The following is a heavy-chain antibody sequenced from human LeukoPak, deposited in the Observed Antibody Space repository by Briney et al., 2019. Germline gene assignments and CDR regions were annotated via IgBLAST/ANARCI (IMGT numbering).Heavy chain of an antibody. CDR3: AKPRFGDLSLSFFDY. CDR1: GFTFSSYG. D-gene: IGHD3-10*01. J-gene: IGHJ4*02. Sequence: GRSLRLSCAASGFTFSSYGMHWVRQAPGKGLEWVAVISYDGSNKYYADSVKGRFTISRDNSKNTLHLQMNSLRTEDTAVYYCAKPRFGDLSLSFFDYWGQGTLVTVSS. CDR2: ISYDGSNK. V-gene: IGHV3-30*18.